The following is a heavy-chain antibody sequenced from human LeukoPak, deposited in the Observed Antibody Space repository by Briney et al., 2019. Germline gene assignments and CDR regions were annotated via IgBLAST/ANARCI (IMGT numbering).Heavy chain of an antibody. V-gene: IGHV4-30-2*01. CDR2: IYHSGST. CDR1: GGSISSGGYY. Sequence: SETLSLTCTVSGGSISSGGYYWSWIRQHPGKGLEWIGYIYHSGSTYYNPSLKSRVTISVDRSKNQFSLKLSSVTAADTAVYYCARTGTTGWFDPWGQGTLVTVSS. D-gene: IGHD1-1*01. J-gene: IGHJ5*02. CDR3: ARTGTTGWFDP.